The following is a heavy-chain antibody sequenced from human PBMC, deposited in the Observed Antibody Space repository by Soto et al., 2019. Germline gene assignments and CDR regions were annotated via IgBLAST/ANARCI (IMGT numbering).Heavy chain of an antibody. CDR2: IDPSDSYT. D-gene: IGHD2-15*01. CDR1: GYSFTSYW. CDR3: ARGNYCSGGSCYWYYGMDV. J-gene: IGHJ6*02. Sequence: GESLKISCKGSGYSFTSYWISWVRQMPGKGLEWMGRIDPSDSYTNYSPSFQGHVTISADKSISTAYLQWSSLKASDTAMYYCARGNYCSGGSCYWYYGMDVWGQGTTVTVSS. V-gene: IGHV5-10-1*01.